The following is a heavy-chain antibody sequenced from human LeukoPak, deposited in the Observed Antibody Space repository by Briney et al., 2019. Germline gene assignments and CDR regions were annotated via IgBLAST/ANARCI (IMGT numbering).Heavy chain of an antibody. CDR3: ARGQHYGSGSYYY. V-gene: IGHV4-34*01. CDR2: INHSGST. CDR1: GGSFSGYY. D-gene: IGHD3-10*01. Sequence: PSETLSLTCAVYGGSFSGYYWSWIRQPPGKGLEWVGEINHSGSTNYNPSLKSRVTISVDTSKNQFSLKLSSVTAADTAVYYCARGQHYGSGSYYYWGQGTLVTVSS. J-gene: IGHJ4*02.